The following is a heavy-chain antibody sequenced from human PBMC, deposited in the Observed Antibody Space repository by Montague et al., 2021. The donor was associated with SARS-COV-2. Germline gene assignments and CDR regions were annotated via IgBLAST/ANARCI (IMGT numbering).Heavy chain of an antibody. Sequence: SLRLSCAATGFTFSSYSMSWVRQAPGKGLEWVSVICGSGGSTYYADSVKGRYTISRDNSKNTPYLQMNSLRAEDTAVYYCAKGLSSGSYYSSYFDYWGQGTLVTVSS. V-gene: IGHV3-23*01. CDR3: AKGLSSGSYYSSYFDY. CDR2: ICGSGGST. CDR1: GFTFSSYS. D-gene: IGHD3-10*01. J-gene: IGHJ4*02.